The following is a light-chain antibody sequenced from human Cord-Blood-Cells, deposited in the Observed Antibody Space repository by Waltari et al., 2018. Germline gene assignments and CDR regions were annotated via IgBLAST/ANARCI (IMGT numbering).Light chain of an antibody. CDR2: QDN. J-gene: IGLJ1*01. CDR3: QAWDSSTGV. V-gene: IGLV3-1*01. Sequence: SYELTLPPSVSVSPGQTASITFSGEKLGAKSTCWYQQTPGHSPVLVIYQDNKRPSGIPERFSGSNSGNTATLTISGTQAMDEADYYCQAWDSSTGVFGTGTKVTVL. CDR1: KLGAKS.